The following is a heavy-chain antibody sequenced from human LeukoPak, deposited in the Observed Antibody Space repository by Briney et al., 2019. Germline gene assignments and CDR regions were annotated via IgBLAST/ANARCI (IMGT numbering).Heavy chain of an antibody. CDR1: GGSFSGCY. Sequence: PSETLSLTCAVYGGSFSGCYWSWIRQPPGKGLEWIGEINHSGSTNYNPSLKSRVTISVDTSKNQFSLKLSSVTAADTAVYYCARGGRIAAAGTWDFDYWGQGTLVTVSS. V-gene: IGHV4-34*01. J-gene: IGHJ4*02. CDR3: ARGGRIAAAGTWDFDY. CDR2: INHSGST. D-gene: IGHD6-13*01.